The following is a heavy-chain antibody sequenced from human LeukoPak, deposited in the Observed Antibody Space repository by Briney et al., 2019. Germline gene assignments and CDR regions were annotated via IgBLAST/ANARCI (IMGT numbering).Heavy chain of an antibody. D-gene: IGHD7-27*01. CDR1: GGSFSGYY. CDR2: INHSGST. CDR3: ARGSWGSREY. J-gene: IGHJ4*02. Sequence: PSETLSLTCAVYGGSFSGYYWSWIRQPPGKGLEWIGEINHSGSTNYNPSLKSRVTISVDTSKNQFSLKLSSVTAADTAVYYCARGSWGSREYWGQGTLVTVSS. V-gene: IGHV4-34*01.